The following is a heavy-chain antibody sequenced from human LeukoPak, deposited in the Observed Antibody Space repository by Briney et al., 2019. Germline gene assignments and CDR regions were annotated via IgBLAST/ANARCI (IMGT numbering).Heavy chain of an antibody. CDR3: ARGDIVVVVAATRYYYMDV. CDR1: GGTFSSSG. CDR2: IIPIFGTA. D-gene: IGHD2-15*01. Sequence: SVKVSCKASGGTFSSSGISWVRQAPGQGLEWMGGIIPIFGTANYAQKFQGRVTITADESTSTAYMELSSLRSEDTAVYYCARGDIVVVVAATRYYYMDVWGKGTTVTVSS. J-gene: IGHJ6*03. V-gene: IGHV1-69*13.